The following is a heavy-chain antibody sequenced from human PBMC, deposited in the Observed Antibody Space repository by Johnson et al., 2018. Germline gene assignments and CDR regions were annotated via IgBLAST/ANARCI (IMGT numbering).Heavy chain of an antibody. CDR3: TRSDYSGTDFS. D-gene: IGHD1-26*01. CDR2: IRSKANNYAI. V-gene: IGHV3-73*02. J-gene: IGHJ1*01. CDR1: GFSFSGSP. Sequence: EVQLLESGGCLVQPGGSLKLSCAASGFSFSGSPMHWVRQASGKGLEWVGRIRSKANNYAIAYGAWVKGRSTIPRDDSKNTAYLQMNSLKTEDTAVYDCTRSDYSGTDFSWGQGTRVTVSS.